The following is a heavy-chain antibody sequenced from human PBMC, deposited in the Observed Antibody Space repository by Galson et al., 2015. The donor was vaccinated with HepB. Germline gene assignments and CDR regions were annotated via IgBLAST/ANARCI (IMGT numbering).Heavy chain of an antibody. V-gene: IGHV3-33*01. CDR1: GFTFTKYG. CDR3: ARDRTYCGSPSCSRMGPKY. Sequence: SLRLSCATSGFTFTKYGMHWVRQAPGKGLEWVALIWSDGSDKNYADSVKGRFTISRDNSKNTVSLQMDSLRAEDTAVYYCARDRTYCGSPSCSRMGPKYWGQGTLVTVSS. D-gene: IGHD2-2*01. CDR2: IWSDGSDK. J-gene: IGHJ4*02.